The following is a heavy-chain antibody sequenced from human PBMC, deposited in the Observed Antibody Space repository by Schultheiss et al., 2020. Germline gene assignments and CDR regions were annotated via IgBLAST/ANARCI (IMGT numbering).Heavy chain of an antibody. CDR2: INPSGGST. CDR1: GPTPTRYH. Sequence: ASVKVSCKAVGPTPTRYHIHWVREAPGQGLEWMGIINPSGGSTSYAQKFQGRVTMTRDTSTSTVYMELSSLRSEDTAVYYCARDDIVVVVAATDYYYGMDVWGQGTTVTFSS. D-gene: IGHD2-15*01. CDR3: ARDDIVVVVAATDYYYGMDV. V-gene: IGHV1-46*01. J-gene: IGHJ6*02.